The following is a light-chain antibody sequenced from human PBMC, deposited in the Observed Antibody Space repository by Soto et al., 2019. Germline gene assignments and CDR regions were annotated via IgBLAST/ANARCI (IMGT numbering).Light chain of an antibody. CDR2: EVS. CDR1: STDVGGYDH. CDR3: RSSTSATTWV. J-gene: IGLJ3*02. V-gene: IGLV2-14*01. Sequence: QSALTQPASVSESPGQSITISCIGTSTDVGGYDHVSWYQQHPGKAPKVIISEVSNRPSGVSTRFSGSKSGNTASLTISGLKTEDEADYYCRSSTSATTWVFGGGTKLTVL.